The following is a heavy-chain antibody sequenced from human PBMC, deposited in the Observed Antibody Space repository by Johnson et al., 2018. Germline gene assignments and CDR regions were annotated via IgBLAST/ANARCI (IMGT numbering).Heavy chain of an antibody. V-gene: IGHV1-69*01. Sequence: QVQLVESGAEVKKPGSSVKVSCKASGGTFSNFAFSWVRQAPGQGLEWMGGIIPIFGTANYAQKFQGRVTITADGSPTASMELSSRTSEDPAVYYCARGYYSYTGGYYPDYDAFDIWGQGTMVTVSS. CDR1: GGTFSNFA. CDR2: IIPIFGTA. CDR3: ARGYYSYTGGYYPDYDAFDI. J-gene: IGHJ3*02. D-gene: IGHD3-22*01.